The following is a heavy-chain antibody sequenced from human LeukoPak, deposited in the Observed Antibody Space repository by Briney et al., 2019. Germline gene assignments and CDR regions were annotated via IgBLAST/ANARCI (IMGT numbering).Heavy chain of an antibody. CDR1: GGSISSYY. D-gene: IGHD3-3*01. Sequence: SETLSLTCTVSGGSISSYYWSWIRQPPGKGLEWIGYIYYSGSTYYNPSLKSRVTISVDTSKNQFSLKLSSVTAADTAVYYCARTMHYDFWSGYYFNWFDPWGQGTLVTVSS. CDR3: ARTMHYDFWSGYYFNWFDP. CDR2: IYYSGST. V-gene: IGHV4-59*08. J-gene: IGHJ5*02.